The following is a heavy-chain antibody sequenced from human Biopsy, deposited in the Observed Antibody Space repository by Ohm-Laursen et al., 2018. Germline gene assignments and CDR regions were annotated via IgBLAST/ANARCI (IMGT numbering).Heavy chain of an antibody. CDR1: GGTFSSYI. CDR3: ARHYYDTSGYNWFDP. J-gene: IGHJ5*02. V-gene: IGHV1-69*06. Sequence: SVKVSCKASGGTFSSYIFAWVRQAPGQRPEWMGDVMPFFGTAQYAPKLQGRVSMTADKTTYTAYMELTSLTSEDTAVYFCARHYYDTSGYNWFDPGGQGTLVTVSS. D-gene: IGHD3-22*01. CDR2: VMPFFGTA.